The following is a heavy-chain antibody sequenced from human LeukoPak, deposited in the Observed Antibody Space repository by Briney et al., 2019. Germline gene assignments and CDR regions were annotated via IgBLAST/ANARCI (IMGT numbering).Heavy chain of an antibody. CDR2: INPSGGST. Sequence: ASVKVSCKASGYTFTSYYMHWVRQAPGQGLEWMGIINPSGGSTSYAQKFQGRVTMTRDMPTSTDYMELSSLRSEDTAVHYCARDNSVGDTAWWFDPWGQGTLVTVSS. D-gene: IGHD1-26*01. V-gene: IGHV1-46*01. J-gene: IGHJ5*02. CDR3: ARDNSVGDTAWWFDP. CDR1: GYTFTSYY.